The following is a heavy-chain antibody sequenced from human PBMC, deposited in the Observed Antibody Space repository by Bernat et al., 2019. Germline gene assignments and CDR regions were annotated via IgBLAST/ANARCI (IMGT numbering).Heavy chain of an antibody. V-gene: IGHV3-11*05. CDR2: ISSSSSYT. CDR3: ARGTSTSAPYMDV. J-gene: IGHJ6*03. Sequence: VQVVESGGGLVQPRGSLRLSCAASGFTFSDYYMSWIRQAPGKGLDWVSYISSSSSYTNYADSVKGRFTISRDNAKNSLYLQMNSLRAEDTAVYYCARGTSTSAPYMDVWGKGTTVTVSS. CDR1: GFTFSDYY.